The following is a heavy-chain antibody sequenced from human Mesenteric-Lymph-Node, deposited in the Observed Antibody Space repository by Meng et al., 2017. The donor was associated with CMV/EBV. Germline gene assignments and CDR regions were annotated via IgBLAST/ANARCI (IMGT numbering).Heavy chain of an antibody. CDR1: GDSISSKNAA. D-gene: IGHD3-16*01. J-gene: IGHJ4*02. Sequence: QIKLPQSGPILVKSSRPRSVTCTISGDSISSKNAAWNWIRQSPSRGLEWLGRTYYRSESYNDYAVSVKSRISVNLDTSKNQLSLHLNFVTPEDTAVYYCAYFGDLPPLWWGQGTLVTVSS. V-gene: IGHV6-1*01. CDR3: AYFGDLPPLW. CDR2: TYYRSESYN.